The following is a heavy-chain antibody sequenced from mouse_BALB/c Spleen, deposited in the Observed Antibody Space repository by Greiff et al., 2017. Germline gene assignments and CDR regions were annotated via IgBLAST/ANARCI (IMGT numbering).Heavy chain of an antibody. Sequence: EVQLQQSGAELVRSGASVKLSCTASGFNIKDYYMHWVKQSPEQGLEWIGWIDPENGDTEYAPKFQGKATMTADTSSNTAYLQLSSLTSEDTAVYYCNAATGYYAMDYWGQGTSVTVSS. D-gene: IGHD1-1*01. V-gene: IGHV14-4*02. CDR1: GFNIKDYY. CDR2: IDPENGDT. CDR3: NAATGYYAMDY. J-gene: IGHJ4*01.